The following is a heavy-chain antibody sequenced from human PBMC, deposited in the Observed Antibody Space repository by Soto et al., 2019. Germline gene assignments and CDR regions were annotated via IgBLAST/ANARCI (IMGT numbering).Heavy chain of an antibody. V-gene: IGHV3-66*01. CDR1: GFTVSSKY. Sequence: EVQLVESGGGLVQPGGSLSLSCAASGFTVSSKYMSWVRQAPGKGLEWVSLIQSGGPTYYGDSVKGRFTISRDTSENTVHLQMDSLRAEGTAVYYCARDDVLCAGGSCYGVPLDGWGKGTMVTVSS. D-gene: IGHD2-15*01. CDR2: IQSGGPT. J-gene: IGHJ6*04. CDR3: ARDDVLCAGGSCYGVPLDG.